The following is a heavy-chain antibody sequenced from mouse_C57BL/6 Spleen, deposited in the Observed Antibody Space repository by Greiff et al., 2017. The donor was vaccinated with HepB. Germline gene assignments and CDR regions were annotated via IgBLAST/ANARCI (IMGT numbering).Heavy chain of an antibody. CDR1: GYSITRGYY. J-gene: IGHJ4*01. CDR3: ARGYDGYYDAMDY. D-gene: IGHD2-3*01. CDR2: ISYDGSN. V-gene: IGHV3-6*01. Sequence: EVKLQQSGPGLVKPSQSLSLTCSVTGYSITRGYYWNWIRQFPGNKLEWMGYISYDGSNNYNPSLKNRISITRDTSKNQFFLKLNSVTTEDTATYYCARGYDGYYDAMDYWGQGTSVTVSS.